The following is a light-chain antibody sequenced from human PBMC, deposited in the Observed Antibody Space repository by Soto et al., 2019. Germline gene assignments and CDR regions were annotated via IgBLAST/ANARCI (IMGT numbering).Light chain of an antibody. CDR1: QSLLHSNGYNY. CDR2: LGS. V-gene: IGKV2-28*01. CDR3: VQALQTFPYT. Sequence: DIVMTQSPLSLPVTPGEPASISCRSSQSLLHSNGYNYLDWYLQKPGQSPQLLIYLGSNRASGVPDRFSGSGSGADVTLKIRRVEGEDVGVYYCVQALQTFPYTFGQGTKLEIK. J-gene: IGKJ2*01.